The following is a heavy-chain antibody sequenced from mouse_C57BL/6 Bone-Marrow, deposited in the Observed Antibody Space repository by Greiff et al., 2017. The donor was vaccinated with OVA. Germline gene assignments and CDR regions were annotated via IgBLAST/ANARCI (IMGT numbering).Heavy chain of an antibody. CDR2: ISDGGSYT. CDR3: ARSASAYYSNCPFAY. Sequence: EVKLMESGGGLVKPGGSLKLSCAASGFTFSSYAMSWVRQTPEKRLEWVATISDGGSYTYYPDNVKGRFTISRDNAKNNLYLQMSHLKSEDTAMYYCARSASAYYSNCPFAYWGQGTLVTVSA. CDR1: GFTFSSYA. D-gene: IGHD2-5*01. J-gene: IGHJ3*01. V-gene: IGHV5-4*03.